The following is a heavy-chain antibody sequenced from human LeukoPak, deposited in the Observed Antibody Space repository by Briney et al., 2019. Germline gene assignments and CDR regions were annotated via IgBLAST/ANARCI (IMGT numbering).Heavy chain of an antibody. CDR1: GFTFRSYS. V-gene: IGHV3-21*01. D-gene: IGHD1-26*01. J-gene: IGHJ5*02. CDR3: VRARNSLYGATESDL. CDR2: ITSSSSYI. Sequence: GGSLRLSCAASGFTFRSYSMNGVRQAPGKGLECVSSITSSSSYIYYADSVRGRFTNSRDDSKNTLYLEVNSLRTEDTAIYCCVRARNSLYGATESDLWGKGNLVTVSS.